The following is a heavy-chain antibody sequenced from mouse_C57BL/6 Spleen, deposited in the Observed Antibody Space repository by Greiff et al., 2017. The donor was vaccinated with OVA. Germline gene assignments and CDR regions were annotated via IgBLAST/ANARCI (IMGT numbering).Heavy chain of an antibody. D-gene: IGHD2-10*01. CDR1: GYAFTNYL. CDR3: VLLHYFDY. CDR2: INPGSGGT. V-gene: IGHV1-54*01. J-gene: IGHJ2*01. Sequence: QVQLQQSGAELVRPGTSVKVSCKASGYAFTNYLIEWVKQRPGQGLEWIGVINPGSGGTNYNEKFKGKATLTADKSSSTAYMQLSSLTSEDSAVYFCVLLHYFDYWGQGTTLTVSS.